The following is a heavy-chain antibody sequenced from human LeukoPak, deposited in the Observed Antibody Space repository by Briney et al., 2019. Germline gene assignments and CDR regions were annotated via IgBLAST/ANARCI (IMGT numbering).Heavy chain of an antibody. V-gene: IGHV3-49*04. CDR3: TRDQGCTNGVCYPAFDY. J-gene: IGHJ4*02. CDR2: IRSKAYGGTP. CDR1: GFTLGDYA. D-gene: IGHD2-8*01. Sequence: GGSLRLSCTASGFTLGDYAMSWVRQAPGKGLEWVGCIRSKAYGGTPEYAASVKGRFTISRDDSKSIAYLQMNSLKTEDTAVYYCTRDQGCTNGVCYPAFDYWGQGTLVTVSS.